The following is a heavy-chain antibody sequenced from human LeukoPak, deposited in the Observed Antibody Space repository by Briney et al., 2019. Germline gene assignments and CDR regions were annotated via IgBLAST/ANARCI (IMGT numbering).Heavy chain of an antibody. J-gene: IGHJ4*02. CDR2: IYHSGST. V-gene: IGHV4-38-2*02. D-gene: IGHD3-10*01. CDR3: AREKGLGYYGSGSYLSY. Sequence: SETLSLTCTVSGYSISSGYYWGWIRQPPGKGLEWIGSIYHSGSTYYNPSLKSRVTISVDTSKNQFSLKLSSVTAADTAVYYCAREKGLGYYGSGSYLSYWGQGTLVTVSS. CDR1: GYSISSGYY.